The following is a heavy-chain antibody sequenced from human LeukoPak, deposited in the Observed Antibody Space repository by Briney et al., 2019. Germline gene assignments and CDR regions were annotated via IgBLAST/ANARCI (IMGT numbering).Heavy chain of an antibody. CDR1: GGSFSGYY. CDR3: ARLWFGELVTDS. D-gene: IGHD3-10*01. CDR2: INHSGGT. Sequence: SETLSLTCAVYGGSFSGYYWSWIRQPPGKGLEWIGEINHSGGTNYNPSLKSRVTISVDTSKNQFSLKLSSVTAADTAVYYCARLWFGELVTDSWGQGTLVTVSS. V-gene: IGHV4-34*01. J-gene: IGHJ4*02.